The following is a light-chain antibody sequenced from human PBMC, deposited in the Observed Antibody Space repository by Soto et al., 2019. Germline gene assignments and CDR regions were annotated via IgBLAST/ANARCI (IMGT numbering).Light chain of an antibody. CDR2: MAS. CDR1: QYISSY. J-gene: IGKJ2*01. Sequence: DIQMTQSPSSLSASIGDSVTITCRASQYISSYLNWYQKKPGKAPRLLIYMASSLQNGVPSGFSGSGSGTDFTLTITSLQPEHFATYYCQQRYTLPYTFGQGTKVEIK. CDR3: QQRYTLPYT. V-gene: IGKV1-39*01.